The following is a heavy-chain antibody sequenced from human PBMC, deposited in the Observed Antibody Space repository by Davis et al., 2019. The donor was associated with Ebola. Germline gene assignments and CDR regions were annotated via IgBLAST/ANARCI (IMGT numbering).Heavy chain of an antibody. J-gene: IGHJ4*02. CDR3: ARAPDYYDSSCLDY. V-gene: IGHV4-34*01. CDR2: INHSGST. CDR1: GGSFSGYY. D-gene: IGHD3-22*01. Sequence: PSETLSLTCAVYGGSFSGYYWSWIRQPPGKGLEWIGEINHSGSTNYNPSLKSRVTISVDTSKNQFSLKLSSVTAADTAVYYCARAPDYYDSSCLDYWGQGTLVTVSS.